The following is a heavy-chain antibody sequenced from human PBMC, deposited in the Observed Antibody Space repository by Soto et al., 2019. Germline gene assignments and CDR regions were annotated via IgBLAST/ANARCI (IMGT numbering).Heavy chain of an antibody. V-gene: IGHV3-30-3*01. CDR2: ISYDGSNK. J-gene: IGHJ4*02. CDR3: ARDRLKWLRLGYYFDY. CDR1: GFTFSSYA. Sequence: QVQLVESGGGVVQPGRSLRLSCAASGFTFSSYAMHWVRQAPGKGLEWVAVISYDGSNKYYADSVKGRFTISRDNSKNTLYLQMNSLRAEDTAVCYCARDRLKWLRLGYYFDYWGQGTLVTVSS. D-gene: IGHD5-12*01.